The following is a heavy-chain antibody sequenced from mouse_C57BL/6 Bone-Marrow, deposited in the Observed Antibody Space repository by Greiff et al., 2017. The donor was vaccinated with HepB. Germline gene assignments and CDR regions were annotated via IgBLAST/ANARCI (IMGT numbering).Heavy chain of an antibody. J-gene: IGHJ3*01. D-gene: IGHD1-1*01. CDR1: GYTFTSYW. Sequence: QVQLQQPGAELVKPGASVKVSCKASGYTFTSYWMHWVKQRPGQGLEWIGRIHPSDSDTNYNQKFKGKATLTVDKSSSTAYMQLRSLKSEDSAVYYCAISNCGSSPAWFAYWGQGTLVTVSA. V-gene: IGHV1-74*01. CDR2: IHPSDSDT. CDR3: AISNCGSSPAWFAY.